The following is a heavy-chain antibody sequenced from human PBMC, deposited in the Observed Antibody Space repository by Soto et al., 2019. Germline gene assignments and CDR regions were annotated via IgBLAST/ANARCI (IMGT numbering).Heavy chain of an antibody. CDR3: ARDEATTPVFFDY. Sequence: GGSLRLSCAASGFTFSSYSMNWVRQAPGKGLEWVSSISSSSSYIYYADSVKGRFTISRDNAKNSLHLQMNSLRAEDTAVYYCARDEATTPVFFDYWGQGTLVTVSS. V-gene: IGHV3-21*01. D-gene: IGHD4-17*01. J-gene: IGHJ4*02. CDR2: ISSSSSYI. CDR1: GFTFSSYS.